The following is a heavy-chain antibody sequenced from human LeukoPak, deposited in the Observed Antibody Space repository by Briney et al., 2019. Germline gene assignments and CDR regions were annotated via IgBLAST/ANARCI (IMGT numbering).Heavy chain of an antibody. Sequence: SETLSLACTVSGGSISSSRDYWGWIRQPPGKGLEWIGSIYYSGSTYYNPSLKSRVTISVDTSKNQFSLKLSSVTAADTAVYYCARHVEIAVAGPIDYWGQGTLVTVSS. J-gene: IGHJ4*02. CDR2: IYYSGST. D-gene: IGHD6-19*01. CDR3: ARHVEIAVAGPIDY. CDR1: GGSISSSRDY. V-gene: IGHV4-39*01.